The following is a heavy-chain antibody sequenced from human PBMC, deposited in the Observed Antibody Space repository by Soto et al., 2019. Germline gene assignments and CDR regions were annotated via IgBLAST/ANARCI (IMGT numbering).Heavy chain of an antibody. CDR2: ISAYNGNT. J-gene: IGHJ5*02. Sequence: ASVKVSCKASGYTFTSYGISWVRQAPGPGLEWMGWISAYNGNTNYAQKLQGRVTMTTDTSTSTAYMELRSLRSDDTAVYYCARDAEAAAGTEYNWFDPWGQGTLVTVSS. CDR3: ARDAEAAAGTEYNWFDP. V-gene: IGHV1-18*01. D-gene: IGHD6-13*01. CDR1: GYTFTSYG.